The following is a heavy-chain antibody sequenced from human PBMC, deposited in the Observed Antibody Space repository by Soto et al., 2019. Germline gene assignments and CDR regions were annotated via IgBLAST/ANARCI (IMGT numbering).Heavy chain of an antibody. CDR3: ARGLRGLSGPFDY. V-gene: IGHV4-34*01. D-gene: IGHD3-10*01. CDR2: INHSGST. Sequence: QVQLQQWGAGLLKPSETLSLTCAVYGGSFSGYYWSWIRQPPGKGLEWIGEINHSGSTNYNPSLKRRVPISVDTSKNQFSLKLSSVTAADTGVYYCARGLRGLSGPFDYWGQGTLVTVSS. CDR1: GGSFSGYY. J-gene: IGHJ4*02.